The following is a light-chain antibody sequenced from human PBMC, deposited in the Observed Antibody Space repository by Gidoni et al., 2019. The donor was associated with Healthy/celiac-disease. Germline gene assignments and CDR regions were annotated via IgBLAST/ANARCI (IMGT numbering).Light chain of an antibody. J-gene: IGKJ2*01. CDR1: QSISSW. V-gene: IGKV1-5*03. CDR2: KAS. CDR3: QQYNSDPYT. Sequence: IQMTQSPSTLSASVGDRVTITCRASQSISSWLAWYQQKPGKAPKLLIYKASSLESGVPSRFSGSGSGTEFTLTISSLQPEDFATYYCQQYNSDPYTFGQGTKLEIK.